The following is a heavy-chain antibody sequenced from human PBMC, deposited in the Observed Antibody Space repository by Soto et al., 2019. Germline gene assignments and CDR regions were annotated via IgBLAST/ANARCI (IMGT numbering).Heavy chain of an antibody. J-gene: IGHJ6*02. V-gene: IGHV1-69*01. D-gene: IGHD2-15*01. CDR3: ARDRGYCSGGSCCYYYGMDV. CDR1: GGTFSSYA. CDR2: IIPIYGTA. Sequence: QVQLVQSGAEVKKPGSSVKVSCKASGGTFSSYAISWVRQAPGQGLEWMGGIIPIYGTANYAQKFQGRVTIRADESTSTAYMELSSLRSEDTAVYYCARDRGYCSGGSCCYYYGMDVWGQGTTVTVSS.